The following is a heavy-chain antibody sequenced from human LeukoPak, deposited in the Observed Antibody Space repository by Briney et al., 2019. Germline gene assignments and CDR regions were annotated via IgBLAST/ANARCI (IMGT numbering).Heavy chain of an antibody. CDR2: IKQDGSEK. CDR1: GFTFSSYW. CDR3: GKDRGYYGSGLKLILDY. Sequence: PGGSLRLSCAASGFTFSSYWMSWVRQAPGKGLEWVANIKQDGSEKYYVDSVKGRFTISRDNSKNTLFLQMNSLRAEDTSVYYCGKDRGYYGSGLKLILDYWGQGTLVTVSS. J-gene: IGHJ4*02. V-gene: IGHV3-7*01. D-gene: IGHD3-10*01.